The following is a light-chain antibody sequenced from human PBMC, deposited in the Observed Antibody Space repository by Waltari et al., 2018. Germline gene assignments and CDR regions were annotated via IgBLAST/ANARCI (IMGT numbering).Light chain of an antibody. J-gene: IGKJ2*01. CDR3: QQYNSFPYT. Sequence: DIQMTQSPSSLSASVGDRVTITCRASQSICTFLNWYQQKPGTAPKVLIYGASSLQSGVPSRFSGSGSGTDFTLTISSLQPEDFATYYCQQYNSFPYTFGQGTKLEIQ. V-gene: IGKV1-39*01. CDR2: GAS. CDR1: QSICTF.